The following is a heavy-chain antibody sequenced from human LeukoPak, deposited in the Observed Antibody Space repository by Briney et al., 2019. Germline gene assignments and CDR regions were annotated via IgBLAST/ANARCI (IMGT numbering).Heavy chain of an antibody. J-gene: IGHJ3*02. CDR3: ARAVAGDDAFDI. D-gene: IGHD6-19*01. CDR2: IYYSGST. CDR1: GGSISGSSSY. V-gene: IGHV4-39*07. Sequence: SETLSLTCSVSGGSISGSSSYWGWIRHPPGKGLEWIGSIYYSGSTYDNPALKSRVTISVDTSKNQFSLKLSSVTAADTAVYYCARAVAGDDAFDIWGQGTMVTVSA.